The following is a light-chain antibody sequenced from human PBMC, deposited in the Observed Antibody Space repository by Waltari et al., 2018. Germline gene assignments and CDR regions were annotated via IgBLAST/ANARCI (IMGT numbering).Light chain of an antibody. J-gene: IGLJ2*01. CDR2: EGS. V-gene: IGLV2-23*01. CDR1: SSYVGSYNL. CDR3: CSYAGSRSLV. Sequence: QSALTQPASVSGSPGQSITISCTGTSSYVGSYNLVSWYQQDPGKAPKLMIYEGSKRPSGVSNRFSGSKSGNTASLTISWLQAEDEADYYCCSYAGSRSLVFGGGTKLTVL.